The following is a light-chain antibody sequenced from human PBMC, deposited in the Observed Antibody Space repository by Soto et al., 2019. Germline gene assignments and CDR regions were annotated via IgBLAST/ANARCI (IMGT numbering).Light chain of an antibody. CDR1: QGIDNY. Sequence: DIQMTQSPSSLSASVGDRVTIFCRASQGIDNYLAWFQQKPGKAPKCLIYGASSLQSGVPSKFSGSGFGTDFTLTINSLQPEDSAAYYCLQYESYPYTFGQGTKVDIK. V-gene: IGKV1-16*02. J-gene: IGKJ2*01. CDR2: GAS. CDR3: LQYESYPYT.